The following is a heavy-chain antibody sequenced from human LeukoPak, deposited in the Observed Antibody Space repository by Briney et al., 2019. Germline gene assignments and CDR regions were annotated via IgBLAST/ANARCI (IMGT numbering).Heavy chain of an antibody. J-gene: IGHJ4*02. CDR3: ARIMRSGVVAATYYFDY. D-gene: IGHD2-15*01. V-gene: IGHV4-59*02. Sequence: SETLSLTCTVSGGSVSDYYWSWIRQSPGKGLEWIGYIYYTGTSYNPSLKSRVTISVDTSKKRFSLNLSSVTAADTAVYYCARIMRSGVVAATYYFDYWGQGTLVTVSS. CDR2: IYYTGT. CDR1: GGSVSDYY.